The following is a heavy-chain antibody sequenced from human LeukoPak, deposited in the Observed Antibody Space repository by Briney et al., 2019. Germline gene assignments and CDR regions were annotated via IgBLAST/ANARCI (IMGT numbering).Heavy chain of an antibody. Sequence: SVKVSCKASGGTFSSYAISWVRQAPGQGLEWMGGIIPIFGTANYAQKFQGRVTITADKSTSTAYMELSSLRSEDTAVYYCASSIRRSGAFDIWGQGTMVTVSS. CDR3: ASSIRRSGAFDI. D-gene: IGHD5-24*01. V-gene: IGHV1-69*06. J-gene: IGHJ3*02. CDR1: GGTFSSYA. CDR2: IIPIFGTA.